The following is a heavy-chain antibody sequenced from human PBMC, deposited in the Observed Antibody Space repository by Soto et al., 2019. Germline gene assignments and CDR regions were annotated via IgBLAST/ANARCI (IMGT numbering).Heavy chain of an antibody. CDR1: GGTFNSFA. CDR2: IMPVFGTA. CDR3: ASPGGYGDYLSY. V-gene: IGHV1-69*06. Sequence: QVQLVQSGAEVKKPGSSVKVFCKASGGTFNSFAISWVRQAPGQGLEWMGAIMPVFGTANYAQRFQGRVTITADKSTNTAYMELRSLRSEATAVDYCASPGGYGDYLSYWGQGTLVTGSS. J-gene: IGHJ4*02. D-gene: IGHD4-17*01.